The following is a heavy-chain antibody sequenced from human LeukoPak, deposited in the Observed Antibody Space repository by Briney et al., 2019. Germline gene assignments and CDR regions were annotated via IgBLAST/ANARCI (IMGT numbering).Heavy chain of an antibody. CDR3: ARDLRITMVRGLARFDY. CDR1: GYTFTSYG. D-gene: IGHD3-10*01. CDR2: ISAYNGNT. J-gene: IGHJ4*02. Sequence: ASVKVSCKASGYTFTSYGISWVRQAPGQGLEWMGWISAYNGNTNYAQKPQGRVTMTTDTSTSTAYMELRSLRSDDTAVYYCARDLRITMVRGLARFDYWGQGTLVTVSS. V-gene: IGHV1-18*04.